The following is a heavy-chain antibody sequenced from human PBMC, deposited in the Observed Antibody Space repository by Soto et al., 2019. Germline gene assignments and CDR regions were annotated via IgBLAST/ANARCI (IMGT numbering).Heavy chain of an antibody. CDR3: ARDPNIVLVPAALRSYYYYYGMDV. Sequence: GGSLRLSCAASKFTFSTYGMHWVRQAPGKGLEWVAFIWYDGSNYFYADSVKGRFTISRDNSKNTLYLQMNILRAEDTAVYYCARDPNIVLVPAALRSYYYYYGMDVWGQGTTVTVSS. CDR2: IWYDGSNY. CDR1: KFTFSTYG. V-gene: IGHV3-33*01. J-gene: IGHJ6*02. D-gene: IGHD2-2*01.